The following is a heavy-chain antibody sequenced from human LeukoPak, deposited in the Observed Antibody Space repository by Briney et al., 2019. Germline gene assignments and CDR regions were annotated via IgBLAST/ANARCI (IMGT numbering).Heavy chain of an antibody. CDR3: AISSWALDY. V-gene: IGHV4-34*01. D-gene: IGHD6-13*01. CDR1: GGSFSGYY. Sequence: SSETLSLTCAVYGGSFSGYYWSWIRQPPGKGLEWIGEINHSGSTNYNPSLKSRVTISVDTSKNQFSLKLSSVTAADTAVYCCAISSWALDYWGQGTLVTVSS. J-gene: IGHJ4*02. CDR2: INHSGST.